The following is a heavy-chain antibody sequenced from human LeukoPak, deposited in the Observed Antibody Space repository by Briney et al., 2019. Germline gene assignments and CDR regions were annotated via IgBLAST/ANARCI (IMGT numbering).Heavy chain of an antibody. D-gene: IGHD6-19*01. J-gene: IGHJ4*02. CDR1: GGSVSSGSYY. Sequence: SETLSLTCTVSGGSVSSGSYYWSWIRQPPGKGLEWIGYIYYSGSTNYNPSLKSRVTISVDTSKNQFSLKLSSVTAADTAVYYCARVRDSSGWYGGDYWGQGTLVSVSS. CDR2: IYYSGST. V-gene: IGHV4-61*01. CDR3: ARVRDSSGWYGGDY.